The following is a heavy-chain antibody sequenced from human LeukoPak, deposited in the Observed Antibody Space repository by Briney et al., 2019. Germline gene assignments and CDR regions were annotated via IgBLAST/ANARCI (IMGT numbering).Heavy chain of an antibody. Sequence: SETLSLTCTLSGGSVSNSAFYWGWIRQTPGRGLEWIGSLYYTGDTYDSPSLKSRVTISVDKSKNQFSLKLSSVTAADTAVYYCARSSGGAMVWGRAFDIWGQGTMVTVSS. J-gene: IGHJ3*02. CDR2: LYYTGDT. V-gene: IGHV4-39*07. D-gene: IGHD3-16*01. CDR3: ARSSGGAMVWGRAFDI. CDR1: GGSVSNSAFY.